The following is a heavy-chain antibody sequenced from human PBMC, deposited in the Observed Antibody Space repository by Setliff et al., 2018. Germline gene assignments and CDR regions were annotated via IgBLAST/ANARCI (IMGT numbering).Heavy chain of an antibody. CDR3: ARQPTGTYQWTFDS. D-gene: IGHD1-26*01. CDR1: GGSFSGYH. J-gene: IGHJ4*02. Sequence: SETLSLTCAVYGGSFSGYHWSWIRQAPGKGLEWIGSIYHSGSTYFNPSLKSRVTMSVDTSKRQFSLKLNSVTAADTAVYYCARQPTGTYQWTFDSWGQGILVTVSS. V-gene: IGHV4-34*01. CDR2: IYHSGST.